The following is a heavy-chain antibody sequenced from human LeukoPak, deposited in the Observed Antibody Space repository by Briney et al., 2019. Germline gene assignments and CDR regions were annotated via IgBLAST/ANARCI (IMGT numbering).Heavy chain of an antibody. CDR3: AELGITMIGGV. Sequence: GGSLRLSCAASGFTFSSYEMNWVRQARGRGVEWVSYISSSGSTIYYADSVKGRFTISRHNAKNSLYLQMNSLRAEDTAVYYCAELGITMIGGVWGKGTTVTISS. D-gene: IGHD3-10*02. CDR2: ISSSGSTI. J-gene: IGHJ6*04. CDR1: GFTFSSYE. V-gene: IGHV3-48*03.